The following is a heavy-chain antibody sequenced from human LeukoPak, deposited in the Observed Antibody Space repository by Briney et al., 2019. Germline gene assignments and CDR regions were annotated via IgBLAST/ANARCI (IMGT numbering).Heavy chain of an antibody. CDR3: VKGRISEDGLDF. CDR1: GFTFSRSA. J-gene: IGHJ4*02. CDR2: ISSSGNT. V-gene: IGHV3-23*01. D-gene: IGHD6-13*01. Sequence: PGGSLRLSCAASGFTFSRSAMTWVRQTPGMGLDWVSSISSSGNTYYADSVKGRFTISRDNSKNMLYLQMNSLRAEDTAVYYCVKGRISEDGLDFWGQGTLVTVSS.